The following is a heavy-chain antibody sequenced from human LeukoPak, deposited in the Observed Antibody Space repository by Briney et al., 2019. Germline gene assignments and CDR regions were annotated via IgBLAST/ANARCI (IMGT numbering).Heavy chain of an antibody. CDR3: AKGAGYSGHDLSSYVDY. Sequence: GGSLRLSCAASEFTFSSYAMSWVRQAPGKGLEWVSAISGSAGGTYYADSVKGRFTISRDNSKNTLYLLMHSLRAEDTAVYYCAKGAGYSGHDLSSYVDYWGQGILVTVSS. J-gene: IGHJ4*02. D-gene: IGHD5-12*01. V-gene: IGHV3-23*01. CDR1: EFTFSSYA. CDR2: ISGSAGGT.